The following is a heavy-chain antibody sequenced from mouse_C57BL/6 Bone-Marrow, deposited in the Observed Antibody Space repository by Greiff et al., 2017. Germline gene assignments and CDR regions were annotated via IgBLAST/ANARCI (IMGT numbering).Heavy chain of an antibody. Sequence: DVKLVESGPVLVKPGASVKMSCKASGYTFTDYYMNWVKQSHGKSLEWIGVINPYNGGTSYNQKFKGKATLTVDKSSSTAYMELNSLTSEDSAVYYCARNSNFPWFAYWGQGTLVTVSA. J-gene: IGHJ3*01. CDR2: INPYNGGT. CDR1: GYTFTDYY. D-gene: IGHD2-5*01. V-gene: IGHV1-19*01. CDR3: ARNSNFPWFAY.